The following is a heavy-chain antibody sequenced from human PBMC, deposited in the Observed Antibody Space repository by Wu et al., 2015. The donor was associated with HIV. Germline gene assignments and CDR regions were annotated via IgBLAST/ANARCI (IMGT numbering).Heavy chain of an antibody. Sequence: QVQLVQSGAEVKKPGASVKVSCKASGYTFTGYYMHWVRQAPGQGLEWMGWIIPIFGTANYAQKFQGRVTITADESTSTAYMELSSLRSEDTAVYYCARARMDYDSSGYYFLDYWGQGTLVTVSS. D-gene: IGHD3-22*01. CDR1: GYTFTGYY. CDR3: ARARMDYDSSGYYFLDY. V-gene: IGHV1-69*01. CDR2: IIPIFGTA. J-gene: IGHJ4*02.